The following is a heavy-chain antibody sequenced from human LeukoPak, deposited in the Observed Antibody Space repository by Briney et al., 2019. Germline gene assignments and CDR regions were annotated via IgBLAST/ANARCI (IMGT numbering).Heavy chain of an antibody. D-gene: IGHD3-22*01. V-gene: IGHV3-30*04. CDR3: ARIITLHYFDRSGFSSPFDY. CDR1: GFTFSTYT. J-gene: IGHJ4*02. Sequence: GGSLRLSCAASGFTFSTYTMYWVRQTPGKGLEWVAAISYDGTDQHYADSVKGRFTISRDNSKNTLYLEVNSLRAEDTAIYYCARIITLHYFDRSGFSSPFDYWGQGTLVTVSS. CDR2: ISYDGTDQ.